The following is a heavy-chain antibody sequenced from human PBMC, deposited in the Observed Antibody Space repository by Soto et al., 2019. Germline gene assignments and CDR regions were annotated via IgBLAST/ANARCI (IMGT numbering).Heavy chain of an antibody. V-gene: IGHV3-30*18. CDR2: ISYDGSNK. CDR1: GFTFSSYG. Sequence: GGSLRLSCAASGFTFSSYGMHWVRQAPGKGLEWVAVISYDGSNKYYADSVKGRFTISRDNSKNTLYLQMNSLRAEDTAVYYCAKGAMVRGGTPTYPYYYYGMDVWGQGTTVTVSS. J-gene: IGHJ6*02. D-gene: IGHD3-10*01. CDR3: AKGAMVRGGTPTYPYYYYGMDV.